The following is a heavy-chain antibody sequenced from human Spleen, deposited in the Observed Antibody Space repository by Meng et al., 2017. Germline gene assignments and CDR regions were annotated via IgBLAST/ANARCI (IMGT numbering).Heavy chain of an antibody. Sequence: EVPLWQSGGALVQPWASLRLSCTASGFTFSIYWMHGVRQAPGKGPVWVSRINTDGSSTDYAGSVKGRFTISRDNAKNTLYLQMNSLRAEDTAMYYCARFTPFDYWGQGTLVTVSS. CDR3: ARFTPFDY. J-gene: IGHJ4*02. CDR2: INTDGSST. V-gene: IGHV3-74*01. CDR1: GFTFSIYW.